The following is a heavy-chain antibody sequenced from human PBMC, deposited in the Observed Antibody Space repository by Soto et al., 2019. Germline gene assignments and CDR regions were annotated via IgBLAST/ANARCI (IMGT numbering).Heavy chain of an antibody. CDR1: GGSVSSGAYY. Sequence: QVQLQESDAGLVKASQTLSLTCTVSGGSVSSGAYYWTWIRQRPGKGLEWIGYIYYSGSTYYSPSLKSRLSISLATAKNQFTLRLSSVTAADTAMYYCARARLRAVYAFDIWGQRTMVPVSS. V-gene: IGHV4-31*03. J-gene: IGHJ3*02. CDR2: IYYSGST. CDR3: ARARLRAVYAFDI. D-gene: IGHD5-12*01.